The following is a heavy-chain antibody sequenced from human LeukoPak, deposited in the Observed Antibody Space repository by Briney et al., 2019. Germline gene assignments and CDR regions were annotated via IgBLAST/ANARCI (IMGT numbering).Heavy chain of an antibody. V-gene: IGHV3-21*01. CDR3: ARHVVAVGFDY. D-gene: IGHD3-22*01. CDR2: ISSSSSYI. CDR1: GFTFSSYS. J-gene: IGHJ4*02. Sequence: GGSLRLSCAASGFTFSSYSMNWVRQAPGKGLEWVSSISSSSSYIYYADSVKGRFTISRDNAKNSLYLQMNNLRAEDTAVYYCARHVVAVGFDYWGQGTLVTVSS.